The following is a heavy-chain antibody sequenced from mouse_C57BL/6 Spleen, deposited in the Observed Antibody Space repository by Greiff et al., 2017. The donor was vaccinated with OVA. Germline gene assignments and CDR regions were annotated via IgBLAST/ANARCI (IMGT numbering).Heavy chain of an antibody. CDR3: TRGDLLGYYFAY. D-gene: IGHD2-10*01. V-gene: IGHV1-76*01. J-gene: IGHJ2*01. Sequence: VQLQQSGAELVRPGASVKLSCKASGYTFTDYYINWVKQRPGQGLEWIARIHPGSGNTYYNEKFKGKATLTAEKSSSTAYVQLSSLTSEDSAVYFGTRGDLLGYYFAYWGQGTPLTVSS. CDR1: GYTFTDYY. CDR2: IHPGSGNT.